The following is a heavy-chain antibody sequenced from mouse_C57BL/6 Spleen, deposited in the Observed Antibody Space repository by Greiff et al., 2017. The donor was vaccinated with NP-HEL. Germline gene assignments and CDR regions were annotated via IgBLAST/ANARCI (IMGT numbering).Heavy chain of an antibody. CDR1: GFNNKNTY. CDR3: ARKYYSNYFDY. Sequence: GQLQQSVAELVRPGGSGKLSCTASGFNNKNTYMHWVKQRPEQGLEWIGRIDPANGNTKYAPKFQGKATITADTSSNTAYLQLSSLTSEDTAIYYCARKYYSNYFDYWGQGTTLTVSS. J-gene: IGHJ2*01. D-gene: IGHD2-5*01. CDR2: IDPANGNT. V-gene: IGHV14-3*01.